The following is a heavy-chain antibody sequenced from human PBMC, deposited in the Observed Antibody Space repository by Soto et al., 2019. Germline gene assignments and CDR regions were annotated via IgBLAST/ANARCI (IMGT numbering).Heavy chain of an antibody. V-gene: IGHV1-69*08. CDR1: GGTFSSYT. CDR2: IIPILGIA. Sequence: QVQLVQSGAEVKKTGSSVKVSCKASGGTFSSYTISWVRQAPGQGLEWMGRIIPILGIANYAQKFQGRVTITADKSTSTAYMELSSLRSEDTAVYYGARDGNYYDSSGPFDYWGQGTLVTVSS. D-gene: IGHD3-22*01. J-gene: IGHJ4*02. CDR3: ARDGNYYDSSGPFDY.